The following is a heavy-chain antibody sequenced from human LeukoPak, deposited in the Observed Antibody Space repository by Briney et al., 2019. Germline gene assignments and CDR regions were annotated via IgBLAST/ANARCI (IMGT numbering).Heavy chain of an antibody. V-gene: IGHV1-69*01. CDR3: ARGIGIPGRHQRFDP. CDR2: SIPVFGTQ. J-gene: IGHJ5*02. D-gene: IGHD2/OR15-2a*01. CDR1: GGTFSSYA. Sequence: SVKVSCKASGGTFSSYAISWVRQAPGQGLEWMGGSIPVFGTQNYAQKFQGRVTITADESTSTTYMELSSLRSEDTAVYYCARGIGIPGRHQRFDPWGQGTLVTVSS.